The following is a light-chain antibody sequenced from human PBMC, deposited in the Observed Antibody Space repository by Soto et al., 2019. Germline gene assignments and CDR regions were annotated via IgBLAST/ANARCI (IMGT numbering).Light chain of an antibody. CDR3: QQLESYPST. V-gene: IGKV1-8*01. CDR2: AAS. J-gene: IGKJ4*01. CDR1: QGISSY. Sequence: AIRMTQSPSSFSASTGDRVTITCRASQGISSYLAWYQQKPGKAPKLLIYAASTLQSGVPSRFSGSGSGTDFTLTISSLQPEDFATYYCQQLESYPSTFGGGTTVDIK.